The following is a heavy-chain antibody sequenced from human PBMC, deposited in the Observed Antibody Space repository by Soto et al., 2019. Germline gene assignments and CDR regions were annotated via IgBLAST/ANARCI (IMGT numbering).Heavy chain of an antibody. Sequence: EVQLVESGGNLVQPGGSLTLSCAASGFSFSNYDMNWVRQAPGKGLPWISFIRKNSDTIFYADSVRGRFTISRDDSKNSVYLPMSSLRVEDTAVYFCARDAMGGSFDYWGQGTLVTVSS. CDR2: IRKNSDTI. D-gene: IGHD1-26*01. CDR3: ARDAMGGSFDY. CDR1: GFSFSNYD. V-gene: IGHV3-48*01. J-gene: IGHJ4*02.